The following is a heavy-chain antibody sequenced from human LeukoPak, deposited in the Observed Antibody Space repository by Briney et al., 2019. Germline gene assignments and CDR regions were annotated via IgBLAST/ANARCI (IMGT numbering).Heavy chain of an antibody. D-gene: IGHD5-12*01. V-gene: IGHV1-69*01. Sequence: SVKVSCKESGGTFSSYAISWVGQAPGQGLEWMGGIIPIFGTAHYAQKFQGRVTITADESMSTAYMELSSLRSEDTAVYYCATTQDIVATISFSPAGLDYWGQGTLVTVFS. CDR2: IIPIFGTA. CDR3: ATTQDIVATISFSPAGLDY. CDR1: GGTFSSYA. J-gene: IGHJ4*02.